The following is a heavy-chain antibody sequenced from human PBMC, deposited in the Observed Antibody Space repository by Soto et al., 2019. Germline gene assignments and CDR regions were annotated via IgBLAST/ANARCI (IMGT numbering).Heavy chain of an antibody. V-gene: IGHV1-18*04. CDR2: ISASNGNR. CDR3: VRDPQRNDY. J-gene: IGHJ4*02. Sequence: QVQLVQSGAEVKKPGASVKVSCKASGYDFSSYGISWVRQAPGQGLEWMGRISASNGNRDYAQQFQGRVTMTSDTSRTTDYMELRSLRSDDTAVYYCVRDPQRNDYWGQGTLVNVSS. CDR1: GYDFSSYG. D-gene: IGHD2-2*01.